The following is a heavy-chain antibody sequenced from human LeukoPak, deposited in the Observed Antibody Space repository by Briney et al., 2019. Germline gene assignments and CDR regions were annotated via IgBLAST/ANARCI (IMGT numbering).Heavy chain of an antibody. Sequence: SETLSLTCAVYGGSFSGYYWSWIRQPPGKGLEWIGEINHSGSTNYNPSLKSRVTISVDTSKNQFSLKLSSVTAADTAVYYCARRRDGYNEDFFDYWGQGTLVTVSS. V-gene: IGHV4-34*01. D-gene: IGHD5-24*01. CDR3: ARRRDGYNEDFFDY. CDR2: INHSGST. J-gene: IGHJ4*02. CDR1: GGSFSGYY.